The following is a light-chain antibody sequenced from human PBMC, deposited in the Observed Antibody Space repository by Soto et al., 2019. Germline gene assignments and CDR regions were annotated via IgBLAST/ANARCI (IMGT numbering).Light chain of an antibody. V-gene: IGKV3-15*01. CDR3: QQYNDWPLT. CDR2: GAS. CDR1: ESVNSN. J-gene: IGKJ4*01. Sequence: KVMTQSPATLSVSPGERATLSCRASESVNSNLAWYQQKPGQAPRLLLYGASTRAIGIPARFSGSASGTEFTLTISSLQSEDSALYYCQQYNDWPLTFGRGTKVEI.